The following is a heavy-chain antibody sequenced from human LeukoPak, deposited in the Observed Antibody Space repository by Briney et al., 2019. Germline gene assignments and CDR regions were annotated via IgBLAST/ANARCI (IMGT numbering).Heavy chain of an antibody. Sequence: PEGSLRLSCAASGFTFSSYEMNWVRQAPGKGLEWVSSISSSSSYIYYADSVKGRFTISRDNAKNSLYLQMNSLRAEDTAVYYCARDLGYYDSSGSYWGQGTLVTVSS. CDR1: GFTFSSYE. D-gene: IGHD3-22*01. CDR2: ISSSSSYI. V-gene: IGHV3-21*01. J-gene: IGHJ4*02. CDR3: ARDLGYYDSSGSY.